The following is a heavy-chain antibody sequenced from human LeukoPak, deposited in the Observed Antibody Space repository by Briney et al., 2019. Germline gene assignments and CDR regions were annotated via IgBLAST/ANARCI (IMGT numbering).Heavy chain of an antibody. CDR3: AKPLHGSGFDY. Sequence: GRSLRLSCAASGFTFSSYGMHWVRQAPGKGLEWVAVISYDGSNKYYADSVKGRFTISRDNSKNTLYLQMNSLRAEDTAVYYCAKPLHGSGFDYWGQGTLVTVSP. CDR1: GFTFSSYG. V-gene: IGHV3-30*18. J-gene: IGHJ4*02. D-gene: IGHD3-10*01. CDR2: ISYDGSNK.